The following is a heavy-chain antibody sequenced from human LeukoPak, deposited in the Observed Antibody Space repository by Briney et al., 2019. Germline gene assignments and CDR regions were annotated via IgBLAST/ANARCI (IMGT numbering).Heavy chain of an antibody. CDR2: IYSSGST. D-gene: IGHD1-1*01. CDR1: GGSISSGGYY. CDR3: ARKRRSRDFGY. J-gene: IGHJ4*02. Sequence: SETLSLTCKVSGGSISSGGYYWSWLRQHPGKGLEWIGYIYSSGSTYYNPSLMSRVTISRDTSKNQFSLTLSSVTAADTAVYYCARKRRSRDFGYWGQGTLVTVSS. V-gene: IGHV4-31*03.